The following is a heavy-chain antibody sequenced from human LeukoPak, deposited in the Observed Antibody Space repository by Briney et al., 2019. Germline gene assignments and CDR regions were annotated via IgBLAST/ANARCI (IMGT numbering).Heavy chain of an antibody. V-gene: IGHV1-2*02. CDR2: INPNSGGT. D-gene: IGHD3-3*01. J-gene: IGHJ5*02. CDR1: GYTFTGYY. Sequence: ASVKVSCKASGYTFTGYYMYWVRQAPGQGLEWMGWINPNSGGTNYAQKFQGRVTMTRDTSISTAYMELSRLRSDDTAVYYCARGPLLRFLEWLLPQVSQKNWFDPWGQGTLVTVSS. CDR3: ARGPLLRFLEWLLPQVSQKNWFDP.